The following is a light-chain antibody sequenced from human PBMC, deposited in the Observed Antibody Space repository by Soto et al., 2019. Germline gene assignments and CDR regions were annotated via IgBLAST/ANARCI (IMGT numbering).Light chain of an antibody. CDR2: GAS. CDR3: QQYGSSFRT. V-gene: IGKV3-20*01. J-gene: IGKJ1*01. CDR1: QSVTNKY. Sequence: EIVLTQSPGTLSLSPGEGATLSCRASQSVTNKYLAWYQQKPGQAPRLLIYGASNRATGIPDRFSGSGSGTDFTLTISRLEPEDFAVYYCQQYGSSFRTFGQGTKVDSK.